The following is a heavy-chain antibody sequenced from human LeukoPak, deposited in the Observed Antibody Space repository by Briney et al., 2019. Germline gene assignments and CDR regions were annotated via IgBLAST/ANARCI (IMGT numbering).Heavy chain of an antibody. J-gene: IGHJ6*02. CDR3: ARNELISSNYYYYGMDV. Sequence: SETLSLTCTVSGGSISSTYYYWGWIRQPPGKGLEWIGNFHYSGSNSYNPSLKSRVTISVDTSKDQFSLRLSSVTAADTAVYYCARNELISSNYYYYGMDVWGQGTTVTVSS. CDR1: GGSISSTYYY. CDR2: FHYSGSN. V-gene: IGHV4-39*01.